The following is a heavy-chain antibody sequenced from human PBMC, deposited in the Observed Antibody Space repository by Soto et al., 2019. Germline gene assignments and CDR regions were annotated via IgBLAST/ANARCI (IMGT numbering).Heavy chain of an antibody. CDR2: SYYLGRT. V-gene: IGHV4-31*03. D-gene: IGHD3-16*02. CDR3: ARAESERTYYDYVWGSYRNNWFDP. CDR1: GGSISSGGYY. Sequence: QVQLQESGPGLVRPSQTLSLTCTVSGGSISSGGYYWSWIRHHPGKGLEWLGYSYYLGRTYYNHSLKGRVPISVHTPMHQFSLKLSSVTAAHTAVYYWARAESERTYYDYVWGSYRNNWFDPWGQGTLVTVSS. J-gene: IGHJ5*02.